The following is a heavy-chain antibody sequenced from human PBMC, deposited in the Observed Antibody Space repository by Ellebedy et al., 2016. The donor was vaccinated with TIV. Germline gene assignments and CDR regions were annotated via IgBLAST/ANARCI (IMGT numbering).Heavy chain of an antibody. CDR1: GFTFDDHA. CDR2: IFWNGNT. CDR3: TSDRTPGGLDG. Sequence: SLKISCAPSGFTFDDHAMHWVRQVPGKGLEWVSGIFWNGNTGYADSVKGRFTTSRDNGKNSLYLQMNNLRMEDTAVYYCTSDRTPGGLDGWGRGTTVTVSS. V-gene: IGHV3-9*01. J-gene: IGHJ6*02.